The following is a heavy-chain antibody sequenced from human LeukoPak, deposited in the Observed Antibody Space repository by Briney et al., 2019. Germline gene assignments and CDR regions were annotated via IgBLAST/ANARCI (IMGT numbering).Heavy chain of an antibody. Sequence: GGSLRLSCAASGFTFSSYSMNWVRQAPGKGLEWVSSIISSSSYIYYADSVKGRFTISRDNAKNSLYLQMNSLRAEDTAVDYCARIVVVVTATDAFDIWGQGTMVTVSS. CDR1: GFTFSSYS. CDR3: ARIVVVVTATDAFDI. V-gene: IGHV3-21*01. J-gene: IGHJ3*02. CDR2: IISSSSYI. D-gene: IGHD2-21*02.